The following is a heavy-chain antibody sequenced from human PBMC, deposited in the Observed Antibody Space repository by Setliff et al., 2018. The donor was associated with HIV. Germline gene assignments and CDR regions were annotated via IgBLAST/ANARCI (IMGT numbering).Heavy chain of an antibody. J-gene: IGHJ6*03. CDR2: ISSSSSFI. D-gene: IGHD3-16*01. Sequence: KPGGSLRLSCAASGFTFSTYTMNWVRQAPGKGLEWLSSISSSSSFIYYADSVKGRFTISREDAKNSLFLQMNSLRAEDTAVYYCAGQWGPYYMDVWGKGTTVTVSS. CDR3: AGQWGPYYMDV. CDR1: GFTFSTYT. V-gene: IGHV3-21*01.